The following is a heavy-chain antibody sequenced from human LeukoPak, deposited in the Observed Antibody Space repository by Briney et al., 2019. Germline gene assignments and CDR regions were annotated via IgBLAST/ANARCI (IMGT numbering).Heavy chain of an antibody. CDR2: IYPGDSDT. D-gene: IGHD1-7*01. CDR1: GYSFTSYW. V-gene: IGHV5-51*01. CDR3: ASHVGNWNYAGDNYYYMDV. J-gene: IGHJ6*03. Sequence: GESLKISCKGSGYSFTSYWIGWVRQMPGKGLEWMGIIYPGDSDTRYSPSFQGQVTISADKSISTAYLQWSSLKASDTAMYYCASHVGNWNYAGDNYYYMDVWGKGTTVTVSS.